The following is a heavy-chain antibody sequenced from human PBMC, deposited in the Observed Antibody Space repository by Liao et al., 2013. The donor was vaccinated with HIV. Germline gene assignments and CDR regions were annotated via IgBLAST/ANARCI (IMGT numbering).Heavy chain of an antibody. Sequence: QVQLQESGPRLVKPSETLSLTCTVSGGSISNYYWSWIRQTPGKGLEWIGYIQDRGSPNYMPSLKSRVTMSVDTSKNQFSLKLSSVTAADTAVYYCASARRGGFLYYFDYWGQGTLVTVSS. V-gene: IGHV4-59*12. CDR2: IQDRGSP. J-gene: IGHJ4*02. CDR3: ASARRGGFLYYFDY. D-gene: IGHD3-10*01. CDR1: GGSISNYY.